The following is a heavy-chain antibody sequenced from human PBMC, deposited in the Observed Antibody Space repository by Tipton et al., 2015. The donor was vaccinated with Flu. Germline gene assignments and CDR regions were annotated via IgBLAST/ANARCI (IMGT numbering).Heavy chain of an antibody. CDR1: GGSVSSGSYY. CDR2: IYTNGNT. J-gene: IGHJ4*02. V-gene: IGHV4-61*02. Sequence: TLSLTCTVSGGSVSSGSYYWSWIRQPAGKGLEWIGRIYTNGNTDYNPSLRNRVSISLDTSKNQVPLRLSSVTTADTAVYYCAGERLGEYNTAGYPDSWGQGALVTVSS. CDR3: AGERLGEYNTAGYPDS. D-gene: IGHD3-9*01.